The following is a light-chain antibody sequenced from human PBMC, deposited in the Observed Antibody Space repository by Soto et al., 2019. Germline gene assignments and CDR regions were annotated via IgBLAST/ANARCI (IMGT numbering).Light chain of an antibody. CDR3: QQYGSSPLT. V-gene: IGKV3-20*01. J-gene: IGKJ4*01. CDR1: RGVSANY. CDR2: GAS. Sequence: EDLFPQSTGTLSLSPGEGAALSCRASRGVSANYLAWYQQKPGQAPTLLIYGASIRAAGIPDRFSGSGSGTDFTLTIRRLEPDDFAVYYCQQYGSSPLTFGGGTKVDIK.